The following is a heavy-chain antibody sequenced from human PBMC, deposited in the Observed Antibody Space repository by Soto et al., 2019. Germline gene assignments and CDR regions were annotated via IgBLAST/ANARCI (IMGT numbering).Heavy chain of an antibody. CDR3: ARSLLGGIPAAMLESWFDP. J-gene: IGHJ5*02. Sequence: SETLSLTCTVSGGSISSGGYYWSWIRQHPGKGLEWIGYIYYSGSTYYNPSLKSRVTISVDTSKNQFSLKLSSVTAADTAVYYCARSLLGGIPAAMLESWFDPWGQGTLVTVSS. D-gene: IGHD2-2*01. CDR1: GGSISSGGYY. CDR2: IYYSGST. V-gene: IGHV4-31*03.